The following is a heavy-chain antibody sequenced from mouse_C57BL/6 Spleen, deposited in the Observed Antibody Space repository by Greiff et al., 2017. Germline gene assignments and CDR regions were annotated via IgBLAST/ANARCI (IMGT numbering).Heavy chain of an antibody. V-gene: IGHV10-1*01. CDR1: GFSFNTYA. CDR3: VRRAVPFMDY. CDR2: IRSKSNNYAT. Sequence: EVKLVESGGGLVQPKGSLKLSCAASGFSFNTYAMNWVRQAPGKGLEWVARIRSKSNNYATYYADSVKDRFTISRDDSESMLYLQMNNLKTEDTAMYYCVRRAVPFMDYWGQGTSVTVSS. J-gene: IGHJ4*01.